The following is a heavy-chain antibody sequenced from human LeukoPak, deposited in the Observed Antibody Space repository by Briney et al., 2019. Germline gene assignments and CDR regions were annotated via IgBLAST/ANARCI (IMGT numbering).Heavy chain of an antibody. CDR1: GXTFTNXX. Sequence: ASVXXXCXAXGXTFTNXXXXWVXXXTXXXXEXXXXLXXNSGTAGYAQNFQGRVTITGDTSMSTAYMELSSLRSEDTAVYYCARVTSRFWTGYYDPFDIWGQGTMVTVSS. J-gene: IGHJ3*02. CDR2: LXXNSGTA. CDR3: ARVTSRFWTGYYDPFDI. V-gene: IGHV1-8*03. D-gene: IGHD3/OR15-3a*01.